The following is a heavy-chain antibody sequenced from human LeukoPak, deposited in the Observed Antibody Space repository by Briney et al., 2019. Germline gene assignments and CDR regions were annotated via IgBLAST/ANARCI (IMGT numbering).Heavy chain of an antibody. J-gene: IGHJ4*02. Sequence: SETLSLTCTVSGNSISSGDNYWSWIRQPAGKGLEWIGRIYTSGSTNYNPSLKSRVTISGDTPKNQFSLRLSSVTAADTAVYYCARASYSYDINGWVPFDYWGQGTLVTVSS. CDR2: IYTSGST. D-gene: IGHD3-22*01. V-gene: IGHV4-61*02. CDR3: ARASYSYDINGWVPFDY. CDR1: GNSISSGDNY.